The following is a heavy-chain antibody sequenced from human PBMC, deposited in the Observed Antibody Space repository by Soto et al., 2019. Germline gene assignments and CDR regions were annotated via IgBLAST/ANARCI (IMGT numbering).Heavy chain of an antibody. CDR2: IYYSGST. Sequence: QVQLQESGPGLVKPSQTLSLTCTVSGGSISSGDYYWSWIRQPPGKGLEWIGYIYYSGSTYYNPSLKSRVTISVDTSKNQFSLKLSSVTAAVTAVYYCARCQPLAGPLNWFDPWGQGTLVTVSS. CDR3: ARCQPLAGPLNWFDP. CDR1: GGSISSGDYY. D-gene: IGHD6-13*01. V-gene: IGHV4-30-4*01. J-gene: IGHJ5*02.